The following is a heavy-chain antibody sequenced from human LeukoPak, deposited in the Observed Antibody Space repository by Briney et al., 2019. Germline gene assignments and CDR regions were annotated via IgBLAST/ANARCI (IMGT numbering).Heavy chain of an antibody. CDR3: ARDHRLRANWGDYYYYYYMDV. V-gene: IGHV4-34*01. Sequence: SETLSLTCAVSGGSFSGYYWSWIRQPPGKGLEWIGEINHSGSTNYNPSLKSRVTISVDTSKNQFSLKLSSVTAADTAVYYCARDHRLRANWGDYYYYYYMDVWGKGTTVTVSS. CDR2: INHSGST. J-gene: IGHJ6*03. D-gene: IGHD7-27*01. CDR1: GGSFSGYY.